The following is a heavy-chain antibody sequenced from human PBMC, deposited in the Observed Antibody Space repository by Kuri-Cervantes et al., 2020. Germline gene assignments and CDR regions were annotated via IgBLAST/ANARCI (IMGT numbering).Heavy chain of an antibody. J-gene: IGHJ5*01. CDR3: ARQVAPLSWSDS. D-gene: IGHD1-14*01. CDR2: INHSGST. CDR1: GGSFSGYY. V-gene: IGHV4-34*01. Sequence: SQTLSLTCAVCGGSFSGYYWSWIRQPPGKGLEWIGEINHSGSTNYNPSLKSRVAFLVDTSKNHFSLRLNSVTAADSAVYYCARQVAPLSWSDSWGPGIQVTVSS.